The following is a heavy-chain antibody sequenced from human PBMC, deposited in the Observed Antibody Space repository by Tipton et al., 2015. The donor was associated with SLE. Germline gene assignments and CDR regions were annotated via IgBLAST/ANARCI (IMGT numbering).Heavy chain of an antibody. Sequence: TLSLTCTVSGGSISSYYWSWIRQPPGKGLEWIGSIYYSGSTYYNPSLKSRVTISVDTSKNQFSLKLSSVTAADTAVYYCARDRYYYDSSGYSDYWGQGTLVTVSS. CDR1: GGSISSYY. CDR2: IYYSGST. D-gene: IGHD3-22*01. CDR3: ARDRYYYDSSGYSDY. V-gene: IGHV4-59*12. J-gene: IGHJ4*02.